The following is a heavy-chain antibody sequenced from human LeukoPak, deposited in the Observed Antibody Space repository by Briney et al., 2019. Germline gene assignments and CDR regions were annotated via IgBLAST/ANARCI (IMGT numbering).Heavy chain of an antibody. CDR2: IYYSGST. V-gene: IGHV4-31*03. Sequence: SETLSLTCTVSGGSISSGGYYWSWIRQHPGKGLEWIGYIYYSGSTYYNPSRKSRVTISVDTSKNQFSLKLSSVTAADTAVYYCARGGIVVVPADGPDAFDIWGQGTMVTVSS. CDR3: ARGGIVVVPADGPDAFDI. D-gene: IGHD2-2*01. J-gene: IGHJ3*02. CDR1: GGSISSGGYY.